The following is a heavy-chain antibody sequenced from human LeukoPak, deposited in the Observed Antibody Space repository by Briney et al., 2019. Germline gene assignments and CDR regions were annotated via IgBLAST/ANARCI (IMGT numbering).Heavy chain of an antibody. Sequence: ASVKVSCKASGYTFTSYDINWVRQATGPGLEWMGWMNPNSGNTGYAQKFQGRVTNTRNTSISTAYMELSSLRSEDTAVYYCARGVGATVTTWGSPETDYFDYWGQGTLVTVSS. CDR2: MNPNSGNT. V-gene: IGHV1-8*03. J-gene: IGHJ4*02. CDR3: ARGVGATVTTWGSPETDYFDY. CDR1: GYTFTSYD. D-gene: IGHD4-17*01.